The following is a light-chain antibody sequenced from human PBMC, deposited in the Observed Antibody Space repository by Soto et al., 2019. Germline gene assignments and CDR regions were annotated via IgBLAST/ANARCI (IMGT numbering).Light chain of an antibody. CDR1: ETVATN. J-gene: IGKJ2*01. V-gene: IGKV3-15*01. CDR2: GAS. Sequence: EVVMTQSPATLSVSPGERATLSCRASETVATNLAWYQQKPGQAPRLLISGASTRAAGISDRFRGSGSGTEFTLTISSLRSEDSAVYHCQLYGSYTFTFGQGTKLEI. CDR3: QLYGSYTFT.